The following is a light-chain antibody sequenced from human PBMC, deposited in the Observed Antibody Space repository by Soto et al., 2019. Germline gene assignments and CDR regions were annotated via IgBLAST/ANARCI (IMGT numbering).Light chain of an antibody. CDR3: SSYTTGRTDVV. Sequence: QSVLTQAASVSGSLGQSITLSCIGTSTDVGAYDYVSWYQQHPGKAPKLMIYDVTKRPSGVSNRFSGSKSGNTASLTISGLQAEDEADYYCSSYTTGRTDVVFGGGTKVTVL. J-gene: IGLJ2*01. CDR2: DVT. V-gene: IGLV2-14*03. CDR1: STDVGAYDY.